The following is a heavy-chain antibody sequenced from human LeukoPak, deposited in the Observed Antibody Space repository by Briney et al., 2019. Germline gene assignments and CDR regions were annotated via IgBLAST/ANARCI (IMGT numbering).Heavy chain of an antibody. J-gene: IGHJ4*02. D-gene: IGHD3-9*01. CDR2: ISYDGSNK. Sequence: GGSLRLSCAASGFTFSSYGMHWVRQAPGKGLEGVAVISYDGSNKYYADYVKGRFTISRDNSKNTLYLQMNSLRAEDTAVYYCAKDPLFYDILTGYFDYWGQGTLVTVSS. CDR3: AKDPLFYDILTGYFDY. V-gene: IGHV3-30*18. CDR1: GFTFSSYG.